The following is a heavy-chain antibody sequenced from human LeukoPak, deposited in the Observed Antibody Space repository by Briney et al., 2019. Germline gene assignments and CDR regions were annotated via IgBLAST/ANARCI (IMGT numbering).Heavy chain of an antibody. CDR2: TYDSGSS. CDR1: GGSMRNYY. D-gene: IGHD2-2*01. CDR3: ARGWASSWYYFDF. J-gene: IGHJ4*02. Sequence: SETLSLTCAVSGGSMRNYYWSWIRQPPGKGLEWIGYTYDSGSSSYNPSLRSRVSISIDTSKDQFSLNLSSVTAADTAVYYCARGWASSWYYFDFWGQGTLVTVSS. V-gene: IGHV4-59*01.